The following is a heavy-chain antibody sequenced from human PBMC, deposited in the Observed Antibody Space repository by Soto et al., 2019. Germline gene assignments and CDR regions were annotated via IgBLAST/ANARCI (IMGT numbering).Heavy chain of an antibody. CDR3: AKLVRHYDFWSGYYGDY. D-gene: IGHD3-3*01. J-gene: IGHJ4*02. Sequence: GGSLRLSCAASGFTFSSYAMSWVRQAPGKGLEWVSAISGSGGSTYYADSVKGRFTISRDNSKNMLYLQMNSLRAEDTAVYYCAKLVRHYDFWSGYYGDYWGQGTPVTVSS. CDR1: GFTFSSYA. CDR2: ISGSGGST. V-gene: IGHV3-23*01.